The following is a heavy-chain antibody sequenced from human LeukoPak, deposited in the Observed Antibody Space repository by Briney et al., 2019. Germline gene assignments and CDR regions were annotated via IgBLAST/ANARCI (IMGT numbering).Heavy chain of an antibody. CDR3: ARDRYYYDSSGYNLDY. CDR1: GFTFTNYG. D-gene: IGHD3-22*01. V-gene: IGHV3-74*01. J-gene: IGHJ4*02. CDR2: INSDGSST. Sequence: PGGTLRLSCAAAGFTFTNYGMSWVRQTPGKGLVWVSRINSDGSSTSYADSVKGRFTISRDNAKNTLYLQMNSLRAEDTAVYYCARDRYYYDSSGYNLDYWGQGTLVTVSS.